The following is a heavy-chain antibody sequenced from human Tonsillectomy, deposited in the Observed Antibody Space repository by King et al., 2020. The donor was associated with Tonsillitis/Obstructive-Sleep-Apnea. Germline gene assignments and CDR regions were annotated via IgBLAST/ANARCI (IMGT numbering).Heavy chain of an antibody. D-gene: IGHD3-3*01. CDR3: ASDKAIFGVVISGGMDV. CDR2: ISYDGSKK. V-gene: IGHV3-30*04. CDR1: RFNFNNYV. J-gene: IGHJ6*02. Sequence: VQLVESGGGVVQPGRSLRLSCAASRFNFNNYVMYWVRQAPGKGLEWVAVISYDGSKKYYADSVKGRFTISRDNSRNTLYLQVNSLRAEDTAVYYCASDKAIFGVVISGGMDVWGQGTTVTVSS.